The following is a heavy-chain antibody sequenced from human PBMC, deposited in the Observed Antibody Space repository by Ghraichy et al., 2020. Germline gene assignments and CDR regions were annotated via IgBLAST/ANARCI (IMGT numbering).Heavy chain of an antibody. J-gene: IGHJ4*02. CDR3: ARVYRPKRVLDY. V-gene: IGHV4-59*01. D-gene: IGHD5-12*01. CDR1: GGSITSYY. Sequence: SETLSLTCTVSGGSITSYYWSWIRQPPGKGLEWIGYIYYSGSTDYNPSLKSRVTISVDTSKNQFSLNLSSVNAADTADYYCARVYRPKRVLDYWGQGTLVTVSS. CDR2: IYYSGST.